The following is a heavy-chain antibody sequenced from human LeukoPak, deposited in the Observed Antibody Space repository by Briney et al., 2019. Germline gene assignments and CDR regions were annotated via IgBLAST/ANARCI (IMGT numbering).Heavy chain of an antibody. CDR2: INPNSGGT. V-gene: IGHV1-2*04. J-gene: IGHJ4*02. D-gene: IGHD6-19*01. CDR1: GYTFTSYG. CDR3: ARARSSGWSPDY. Sequence: ASVKVSCKASGYTFTSYGISWVRQAPGQGLEWMGWINPNSGGTNYAQKFQGWVTMTRDTSISTAYMELSRLRSDDTAVYYCARARSSGWSPDYWGQGTLVTVSS.